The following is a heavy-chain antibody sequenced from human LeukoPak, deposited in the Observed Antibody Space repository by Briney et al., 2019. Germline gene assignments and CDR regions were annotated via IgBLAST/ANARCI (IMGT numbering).Heavy chain of an antibody. CDR1: GFTFSSHW. Sequence: GGSLRLSCAASGFTFSSHWMSWVRQAPGKGLEWISILYVNENRYYADSVKGRFIISRDTSKNTLYLQMNSLRAEDTAMYYCVREDLGVDYWGQGTLVTVSS. D-gene: IGHD1-26*01. CDR2: LYVNENR. J-gene: IGHJ4*02. CDR3: VREDLGVDY. V-gene: IGHV3-53*01.